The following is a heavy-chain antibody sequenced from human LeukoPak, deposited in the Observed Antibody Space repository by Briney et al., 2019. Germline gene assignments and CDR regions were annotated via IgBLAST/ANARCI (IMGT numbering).Heavy chain of an antibody. CDR3: AKLEASETGEGS. D-gene: IGHD3-16*01. V-gene: IGHV1-46*01. J-gene: IGHJ5*02. Sequence: ASVKVSCKASGFTFTSNHIHCVRQAPGQGLEWMGVINPSGDSTSYAQKFQGRVTMTRDTSTSTVYMELRSLRSEDTAIYYCAKLEASETGEGSWGQGTLVTVSS. CDR2: INPSGDST. CDR1: GFTFTSNH.